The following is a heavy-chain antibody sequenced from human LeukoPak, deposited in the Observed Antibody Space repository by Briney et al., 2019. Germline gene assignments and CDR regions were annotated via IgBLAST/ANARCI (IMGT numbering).Heavy chain of an antibody. CDR2: INGVGGRT. CDR3: AKAGVNHPFDS. J-gene: IGHJ4*02. Sequence: GGSLRLSCAASGFTFSTYAMSWVRQVPGKGLEWVSAINGVGGRTYYADSVKGRFTISRDNSKNTLYLQMNSLRAEDTAGYYCAKAGVNHPFDSWGQGTLVTVSS. CDR1: GFTFSTYA. V-gene: IGHV3-23*01. D-gene: IGHD1-14*01.